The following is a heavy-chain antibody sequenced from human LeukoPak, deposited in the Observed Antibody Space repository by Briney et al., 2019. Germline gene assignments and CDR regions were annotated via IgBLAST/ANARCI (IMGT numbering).Heavy chain of an antibody. J-gene: IGHJ2*01. D-gene: IGHD6-13*01. CDR1: GYTFTSYD. V-gene: IGHV1-8*01. CDR2: MNPNSGNT. Sequence: ASVKVSCKASGYTFTSYDINWVRQATGQGLEWMGWMNPNSGNTGYAQKFQGRVTMTRNTSISTAYMELSSLRSEDTAVYYCARAKPHPLSSSWYGVVRYFDLWGRGTLVTVSS. CDR3: ARAKPHPLSSSWYGVVRYFDL.